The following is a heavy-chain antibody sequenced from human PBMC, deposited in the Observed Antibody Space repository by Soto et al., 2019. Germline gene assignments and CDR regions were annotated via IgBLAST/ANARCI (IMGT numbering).Heavy chain of an antibody. CDR1: GYPFSKYG. CDR2: IKPDNGDT. J-gene: IGHJ5*02. CDR3: ATSYDSGFDP. V-gene: IGHV1-18*04. Sequence: QLQLVQSGAEVERPGASVRVSCKAYGYPFSKYGISWIRQAPGQGLEWMGWIKPDNGDTNYAQKFQGRVTMPTDTSSNTAYMELRSRRSDDTAVYYCATSYDSGFDPWGQGTLVSVSS. D-gene: IGHD5-12*01.